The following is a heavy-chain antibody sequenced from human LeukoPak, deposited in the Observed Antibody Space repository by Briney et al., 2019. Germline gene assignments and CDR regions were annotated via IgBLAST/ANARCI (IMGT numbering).Heavy chain of an antibody. Sequence: GGSLRLSCAASGFTFNNYAMSWVRQAPGKGLEWVSAISGSDAGTYYADSVKGRFTISRDNSKNTLYLQMNSLRAEDAAVYYCAKEGYSGYDLYYFDYWGQGTLVTVSS. CDR3: AKEGYSGYDLYYFDY. CDR2: ISGSDAGT. CDR1: GFTFNNYA. D-gene: IGHD5-12*01. J-gene: IGHJ4*02. V-gene: IGHV3-23*01.